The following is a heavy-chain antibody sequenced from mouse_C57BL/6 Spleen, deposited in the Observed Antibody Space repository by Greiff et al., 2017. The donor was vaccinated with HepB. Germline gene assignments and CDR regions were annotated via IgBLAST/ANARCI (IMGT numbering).Heavy chain of an antibody. D-gene: IGHD1-1*01. Sequence: EVQRVESGGGLVKPGGSLKLSCAASGFTFSSYAMSWVRQTPEKRLEWVATISDGGSYTYYPDNVKGRFTISRDNAKNNLYLQMSHLKSEDTAMYYCARENGSSFFDYWGQGTTLTVSS. CDR3: ARENGSSFFDY. J-gene: IGHJ2*01. CDR1: GFTFSSYA. CDR2: ISDGGSYT. V-gene: IGHV5-4*01.